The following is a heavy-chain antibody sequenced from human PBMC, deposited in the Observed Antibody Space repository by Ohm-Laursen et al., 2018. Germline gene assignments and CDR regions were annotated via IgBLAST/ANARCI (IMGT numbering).Heavy chain of an antibody. Sequence: SETLSLTCAVYGGSFSGYYWSWIRQPPGKGLEWIGEINHSGSTNYNPSLKSRVTISVDTSKNQFSLKLSSVTAADTAVYYCARGLSAIVYWGRGTLVTVSS. CDR1: GGSFSGYY. D-gene: IGHD2-15*01. CDR3: ARGLSAIVY. J-gene: IGHJ4*02. CDR2: INHSGST. V-gene: IGHV4-34*01.